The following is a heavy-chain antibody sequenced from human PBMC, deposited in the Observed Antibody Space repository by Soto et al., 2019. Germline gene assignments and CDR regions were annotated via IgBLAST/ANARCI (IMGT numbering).Heavy chain of an antibody. Sequence: GGSLRLSCAASGFTFSSYAMSWVRQAPGKGLEWVSGISDSGRSTYCADSAKGRFTISRDNSKNTLYLQMNSLRAEDTAVYYCSKGTTGSAYWGQGTLVTVSS. CDR2: ISDSGRST. D-gene: IGHD4-17*01. J-gene: IGHJ4*02. CDR3: SKGTTGSAY. CDR1: GFTFSSYA. V-gene: IGHV3-23*01.